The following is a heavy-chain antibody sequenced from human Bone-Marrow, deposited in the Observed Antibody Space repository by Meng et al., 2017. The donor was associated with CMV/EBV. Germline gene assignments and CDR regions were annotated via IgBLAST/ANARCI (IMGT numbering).Heavy chain of an antibody. Sequence: GESLKISCAASGFTFSSYWMSWVRQAPGKGLEWVSGINWNGGSTGYADSVKGRFTISRDNAKNSLYLQMNSLRAEDTALYYCARVGGVPYISGYFYYYGMDVWGQGTTVTVSS. D-gene: IGHD3-3*01. V-gene: IGHV3-20*04. J-gene: IGHJ6*02. CDR1: GFTFSSYW. CDR2: INWNGGST. CDR3: ARVGGVPYISGYFYYYGMDV.